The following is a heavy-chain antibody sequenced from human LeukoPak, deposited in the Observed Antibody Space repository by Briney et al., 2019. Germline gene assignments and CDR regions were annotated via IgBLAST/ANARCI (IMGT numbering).Heavy chain of an antibody. J-gene: IGHJ4*02. CDR2: INHSGST. CDR1: GGSFSGYY. CDR3: ARTTADYDFWSGYSLNGFDY. D-gene: IGHD3-3*01. V-gene: IGHV4-34*01. Sequence: SETLSLTCAVYGGSFSGYYWSWIRQPPGKGLEWIGEINHSGSTNYNPSLKSRVTISVDTSKNQFSLKLSSVTAADTAVYYCARTTADYDFWSGYSLNGFDYWGQGTLVTVSS.